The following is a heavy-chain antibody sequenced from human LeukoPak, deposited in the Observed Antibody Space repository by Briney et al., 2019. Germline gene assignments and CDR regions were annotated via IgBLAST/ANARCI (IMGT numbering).Heavy chain of an antibody. CDR3: ARAPATNEWRCMDY. V-gene: IGHV3-7*01. CDR1: GFTFSSYS. Sequence: GGSLRLSCAASGFTFSSYSMNWVRQAPGKGLEWVANIKQDGSEKRYVDPVKGRFTISRDNAKNSLYLQMNSLRAEDTAVYYCARAPATNEWRCMDYWGQGTLVTVSS. CDR2: IKQDGSEK. D-gene: IGHD2-8*02. J-gene: IGHJ4*02.